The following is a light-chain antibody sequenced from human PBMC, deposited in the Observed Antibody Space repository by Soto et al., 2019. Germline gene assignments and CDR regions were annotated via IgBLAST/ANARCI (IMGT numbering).Light chain of an antibody. J-gene: IGKJ2*01. Sequence: EIVMTQSPPSLTVTPGEPASISCRSSQRLLHSNGNTFLDWYLQKRGQSPQLLIYLGSNRASGVPDRVSGSEAGTDFTLKISRVEAEDVGVYYCMQALQTPYTFGQGTKLEIK. CDR2: LGS. CDR3: MQALQTPYT. V-gene: IGKV2-28*01. CDR1: QRLLHSNGNTF.